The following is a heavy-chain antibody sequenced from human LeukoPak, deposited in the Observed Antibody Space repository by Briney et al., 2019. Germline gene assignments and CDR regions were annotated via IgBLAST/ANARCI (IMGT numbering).Heavy chain of an antibody. Sequence: ASVTVSCRASGYTFTSYGISWVRQAPGQGLEWMGWISAYNGNTNYAQKLQGRVTMTTDTSTSTAYMELRSLRSDDTAVYYCVRDDYGDYPRDYWGQGTLVTVSS. D-gene: IGHD4-17*01. CDR2: ISAYNGNT. CDR3: VRDDYGDYPRDY. V-gene: IGHV1-18*01. CDR1: GYTFTSYG. J-gene: IGHJ4*02.